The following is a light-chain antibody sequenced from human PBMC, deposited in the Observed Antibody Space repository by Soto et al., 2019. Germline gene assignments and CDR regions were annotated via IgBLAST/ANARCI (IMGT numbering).Light chain of an antibody. CDR1: QSVSSYY. CDR2: AAS. Sequence: EIVLTQSPGTLFLSPRERATLSWRASQSVSSYYLAWYQQKPGQANRLLIYAASSRATGIPDRFSGGGSGTDFTLTISRLEPEDFAVYYCQQCGSSPWTFGQGNKVDIK. J-gene: IGKJ1*01. CDR3: QQCGSSPWT. V-gene: IGKV3-20*01.